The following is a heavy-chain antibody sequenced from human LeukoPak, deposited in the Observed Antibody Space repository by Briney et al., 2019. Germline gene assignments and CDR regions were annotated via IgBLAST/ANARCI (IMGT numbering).Heavy chain of an antibody. Sequence: PSETLSLTCTVSVASVTDYYSSWIRHSPGKGLEWISYIHHSGNSDYNPSLRSRVTTSLDTSNNQFSLNLISVTAADTAVYYCTRGHWGLQSWSQGTLVTVSS. V-gene: IGHV4-59*02. D-gene: IGHD7-27*01. CDR1: VASVTDYY. J-gene: IGHJ5*02. CDR3: TRGHWGLQS. CDR2: IHHSGNS.